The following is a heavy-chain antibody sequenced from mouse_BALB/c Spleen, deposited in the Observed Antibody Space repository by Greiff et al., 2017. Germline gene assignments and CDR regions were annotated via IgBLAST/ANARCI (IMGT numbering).Heavy chain of an antibody. J-gene: IGHJ2*01. Sequence: VKLVESGPGLVAPSQSLSITCTVSGFSLTSYGVHWVRQPPGKGLEWLGVIWAGGSTNYNSALMSRLSISKDNSKSQVFLKMNSLQTDDTAMYYCARESYYDYDRGYYFDYWGQGTTLTVSS. D-gene: IGHD2-4*01. CDR3: ARESYYDYDRGYYFDY. V-gene: IGHV2-9*02. CDR1: GFSLTSYG. CDR2: IWAGGST.